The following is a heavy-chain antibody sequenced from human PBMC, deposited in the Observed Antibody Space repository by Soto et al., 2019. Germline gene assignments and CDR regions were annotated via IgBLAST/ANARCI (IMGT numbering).Heavy chain of an antibody. D-gene: IGHD3-10*01. CDR2: IWYDGSHK. V-gene: IGHV3-33*01. Sequence: GGSLRLSCVASGFTFSDYGMHWVRQAPGKGLEWVAVIWYDGSHKYYTDSVKGRFTMSRDNPKNTLYLQMNSLRAEDTAVYYCAREEEVRWFGELARVSDYYYGLDVWGQGTTVTVSS. J-gene: IGHJ6*02. CDR1: GFTFSDYG. CDR3: AREEEVRWFGELARVSDYYYGLDV.